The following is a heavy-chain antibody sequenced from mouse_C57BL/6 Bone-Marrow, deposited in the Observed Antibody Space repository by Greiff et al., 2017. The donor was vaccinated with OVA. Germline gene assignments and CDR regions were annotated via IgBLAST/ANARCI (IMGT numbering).Heavy chain of an antibody. CDR2: IHPSDSDT. D-gene: IGHD1-1*01. V-gene: IGHV1-74*01. Sequence: VQLQQPGAELVKPGASVKVSCKASGYTFTSYWMHWVKQRPGQGLEWIGRIHPSDSDTNYNQKFTGKATLTVDKSSSTAYMQLSSLTSEDSAVYYCAMAYGSSLYYFDYWGQGTTLTVSS. CDR3: AMAYGSSLYYFDY. J-gene: IGHJ2*01. CDR1: GYTFTSYW.